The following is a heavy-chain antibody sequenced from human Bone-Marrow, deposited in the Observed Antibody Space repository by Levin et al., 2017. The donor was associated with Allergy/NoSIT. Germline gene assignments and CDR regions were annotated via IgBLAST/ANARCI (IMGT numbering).Heavy chain of an antibody. V-gene: IGHV4-31*03. CDR3: ASGDWAAAGMGV. CDR1: GGSINTAGYY. Sequence: PSETLSLTCTVSGGSINTAGYYWSWVRQHPGKGLEWIAYMYYSGSTYYNPSLKSRISMSIDRSNNQFSLKVRSVTAADAAVYYCASGDWAAAGMGVWGQGTTVTVSS. J-gene: IGHJ6*02. CDR2: MYYSGST. D-gene: IGHD2-21*02.